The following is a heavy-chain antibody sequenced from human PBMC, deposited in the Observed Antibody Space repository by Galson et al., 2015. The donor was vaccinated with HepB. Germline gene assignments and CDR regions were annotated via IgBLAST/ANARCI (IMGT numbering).Heavy chain of an antibody. CDR3: VGWLVPGY. Sequence: SLRLSCAASGFTFXXYWMHWVRQAPGKGLVWVSLINNDGSSTRYADSVKGRFTISRDNSKNTLYLQMNSLRAEDTAXHYCVGWLVPGYWGQGTLVTVSS. D-gene: IGHD6-19*01. CDR2: INNDGSST. J-gene: IGHJ4*02. V-gene: IGHV3-74*01. CDR1: GFTFXXYW.